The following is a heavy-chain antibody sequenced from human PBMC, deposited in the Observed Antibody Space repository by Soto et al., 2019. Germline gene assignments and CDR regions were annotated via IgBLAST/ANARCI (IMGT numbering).Heavy chain of an antibody. V-gene: IGHV3-30*04. J-gene: IGHJ6*02. CDR2: ISFDGRNQ. D-gene: IGHD3-10*01. CDR1: GFTFSRSG. CDR3: ASSIGSGYHLLWYGLDV. Sequence: QRRLVESGGGVVQPGRSLRLSCAASGFTFSRSGMHWVRQAPGKGLEWVAVISFDGRNQEYGASVKGRFSVSRDNSENTLYLQMNSLRAEDTAVYYCASSIGSGYHLLWYGLDVWGQGTTVIVSS.